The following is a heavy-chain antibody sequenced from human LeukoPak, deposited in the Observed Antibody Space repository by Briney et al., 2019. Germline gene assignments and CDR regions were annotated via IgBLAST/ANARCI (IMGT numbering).Heavy chain of an antibody. CDR1: GFTFSSYW. Sequence: PGGSLRLSCAASGFTFSSYWMHWVRQAPGKGLVWVSRINSDGSSTSYADSVKGRFTISRDNSKNTLWLQMNSLRAEDTAVYYCARDYDDYRLNAFDIWGQGTMVTVSS. V-gene: IGHV3-74*01. J-gene: IGHJ3*02. CDR2: INSDGSST. D-gene: IGHD4-17*01. CDR3: ARDYDDYRLNAFDI.